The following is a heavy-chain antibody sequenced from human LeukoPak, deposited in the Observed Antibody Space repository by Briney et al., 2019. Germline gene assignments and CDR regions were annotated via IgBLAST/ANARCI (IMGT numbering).Heavy chain of an antibody. J-gene: IGHJ4*02. D-gene: IGHD6-13*01. CDR1: GGSFSGYY. CDR2: ISGSGGST. CDR3: AKGYRQQLVLFDY. V-gene: IGHV3-23*01. Sequence: ETLSLTCAVYGGSFSGYYWSWVRQAPGKGLEWVSAISGSGGSTYYAGSVKGRFTISRDNSKNTLYLQMNSLRAEDTAVYYCAKGYRQQLVLFDYWGQGTLVTVSS.